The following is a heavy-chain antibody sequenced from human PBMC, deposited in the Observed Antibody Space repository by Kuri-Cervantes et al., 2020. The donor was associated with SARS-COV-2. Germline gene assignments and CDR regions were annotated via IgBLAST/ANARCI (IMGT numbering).Heavy chain of an antibody. J-gene: IGHJ4*02. Sequence: GSLKISCAASGFTFSSYWMSWVRQAPGKGLEWVANIKQDGSEKYYVDSVKGRFTISRDNAKNSLYLQMNSLRAEDTAVYYCAREFFGVVNGYFDYWGQGTLVTVSS. CDR1: GFTFSSYW. CDR2: IKQDGSEK. V-gene: IGHV3-7*01. D-gene: IGHD3-3*01. CDR3: AREFFGVVNGYFDY.